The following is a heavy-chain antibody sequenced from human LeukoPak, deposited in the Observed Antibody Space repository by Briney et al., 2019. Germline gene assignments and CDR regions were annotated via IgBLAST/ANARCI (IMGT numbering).Heavy chain of an antibody. CDR2: ISGSGGST. CDR3: AKDSRNLLYTAAPDY. D-gene: IGHD1-14*01. Sequence: GGSLRLSCAASGFTFSNYVMSWVRQAPGKGLEWVSGISGSGGSTYYADSVKGRFTISRDNSKNTLYLQMNSLRAEDTAVYYCAKDSRNLLYTAAPDYWGQGTLVTVSS. J-gene: IGHJ4*02. V-gene: IGHV3-23*01. CDR1: GFTFSNYV.